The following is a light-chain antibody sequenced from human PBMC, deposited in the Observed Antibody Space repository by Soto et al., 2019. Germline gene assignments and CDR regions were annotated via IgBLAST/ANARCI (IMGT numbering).Light chain of an antibody. V-gene: IGKV3-20*01. CDR3: PPYGSP. Sequence: VWRMSPDTKSVAQGERATLLCRANQRIRSSYLAWYQQKPGKAPRLIIYAASSRATGIPDRFSGSGSGTDFPFTISRLEPEDFEVYYCPPYGSPFGVGTKVDIK. CDR1: QRIRSSY. J-gene: IGKJ4*01. CDR2: AAS.